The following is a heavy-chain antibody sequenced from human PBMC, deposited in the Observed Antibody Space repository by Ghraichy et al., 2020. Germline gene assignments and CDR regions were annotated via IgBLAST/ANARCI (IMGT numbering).Heavy chain of an antibody. D-gene: IGHD1-7*01. V-gene: IGHV3-11*06. J-gene: IGHJ5*02. CDR3: VREGQELGKSGFDL. CDR1: GFNFRDYY. CDR2: ISRNGRDT. Sequence: SLNISCAASGFNFRDYYMSWIRQAPGKGLEWVSLISRNGRDTNYADSVRGRFTISRDNAKNALFLQVNTLRAEDTAVYYCVREGQELGKSGFDLWGQGTPVTVSS.